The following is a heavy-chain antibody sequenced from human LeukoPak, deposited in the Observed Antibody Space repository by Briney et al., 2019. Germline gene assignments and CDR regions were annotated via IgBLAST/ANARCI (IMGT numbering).Heavy chain of an antibody. V-gene: IGHV4-59*01. D-gene: IGHD1-1*01. CDR1: GGSISTYY. Sequence: SETLSLTCTVPGGSISTYYWSWIRQPPGKGLEWIGYIHYSGSTNYNPSLKSRVAISLDTSKNQFSLKLSSVTAADTAVYYCARDQGNNWNDGNWFDPWGQGTLVTVSS. J-gene: IGHJ5*02. CDR3: ARDQGNNWNDGNWFDP. CDR2: IHYSGST.